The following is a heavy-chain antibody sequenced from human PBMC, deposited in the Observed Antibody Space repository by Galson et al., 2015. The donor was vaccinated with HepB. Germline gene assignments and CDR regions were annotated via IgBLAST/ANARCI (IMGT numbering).Heavy chain of an antibody. CDR2: IIPIFGTA. V-gene: IGHV1-69*06. CDR3: AINLVYSSGWSSSSHGWDY. D-gene: IGHD6-19*01. Sequence: QSGAEVTKPGESLRISCTASGGTFRSYAISWVRQAPGQGLEWMGGIIPIFGTANYAQKFQGRVTITAVKSTSTAYMELSSLRSEDTAVYYCAINLVYSSGWSSSSHGWDYWGQGTLVTVSS. J-gene: IGHJ4*02. CDR1: GGTFRSYA.